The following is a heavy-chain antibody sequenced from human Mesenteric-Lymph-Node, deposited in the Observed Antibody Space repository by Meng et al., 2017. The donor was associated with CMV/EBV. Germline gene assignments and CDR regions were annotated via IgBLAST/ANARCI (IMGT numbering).Heavy chain of an antibody. CDR3: AKDRARGTIFGVALSGMDV. Sequence: GESLKISCAASGFTFSNYGMHWVRQAPGKGLEWATSIRYDGDDKYYADSVQGRFTISRDNSNNMLFLQMNSLRVEDTAVYYCAKDRARGTIFGVALSGMDVWGQGTTVTVSS. CDR1: GFTFSNYG. D-gene: IGHD3-3*01. J-gene: IGHJ6*02. V-gene: IGHV3-30*02. CDR2: IRYDGDDK.